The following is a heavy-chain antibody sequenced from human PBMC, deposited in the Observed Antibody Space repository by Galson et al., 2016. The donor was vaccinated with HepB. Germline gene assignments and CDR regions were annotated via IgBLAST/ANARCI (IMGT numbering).Heavy chain of an antibody. V-gene: IGHV3-74*01. CDR2: VAGYVRST. CDR3: ARVYRTGDFDY. J-gene: IGHJ4*02. CDR1: GFTFTTYW. Sequence: SLRLSCAASGFTFTTYWMHWVRQAPGKGLVWISVVAGYVRSTTYADSVKGRFTISRDNAKNTLYLQMNSLKAEDTAVYYCARVYRTGDFDYWGQGTLVTVSS. D-gene: IGHD1-1*01.